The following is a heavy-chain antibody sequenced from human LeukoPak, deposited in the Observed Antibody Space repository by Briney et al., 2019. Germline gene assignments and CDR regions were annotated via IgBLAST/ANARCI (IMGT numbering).Heavy chain of an antibody. CDR2: INSDGSST. Sequence: PGGSLRLSCAASGFTFSTYWVHWVRQAPGKGPVWVSRINSDGSSTSYADSVKGRFTISTDNAKNTLYLQMNSLRAEDTAVYYCARQYSSSSEFDYWGQGTLVTVSS. D-gene: IGHD6-6*01. J-gene: IGHJ4*02. CDR3: ARQYSSSSEFDY. V-gene: IGHV3-74*01. CDR1: GFTFSTYW.